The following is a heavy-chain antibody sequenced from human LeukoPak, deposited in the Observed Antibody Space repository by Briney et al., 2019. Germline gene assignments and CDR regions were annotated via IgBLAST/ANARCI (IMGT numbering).Heavy chain of an antibody. J-gene: IGHJ4*02. CDR2: IWYDGSNK. Sequence: TGGSLRLSCAASGFTLSSYAMHWVRQAPGKGLEWVAIIWYDGSNKNYADSVKGRFTISRDNSKNTFYLQMNNLRADDTAVYFCARGTTVITRRTYYFDYWGQGSLVTVSS. CDR1: GFTLSSYA. CDR3: ARGTTVITRRTYYFDY. D-gene: IGHD4-23*01. V-gene: IGHV3-33*01.